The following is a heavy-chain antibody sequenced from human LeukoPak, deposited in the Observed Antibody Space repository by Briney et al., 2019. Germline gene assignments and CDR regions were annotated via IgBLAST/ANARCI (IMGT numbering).Heavy chain of an antibody. CDR2: IYYSGST. CDR3: ATTSSIAARPLDY. D-gene: IGHD6-6*01. Sequence: SETLSLTCTVSGGSISSSSYYWGWIRHPPGKGLDGIGSIYYSGSTYYNPSLKSRVTISVDTSKNQFSLKLSSVTAADTAVYYCATTSSIAARPLDYWGQGTLVTVSS. V-gene: IGHV4-39*07. J-gene: IGHJ4*02. CDR1: GGSISSSSYY.